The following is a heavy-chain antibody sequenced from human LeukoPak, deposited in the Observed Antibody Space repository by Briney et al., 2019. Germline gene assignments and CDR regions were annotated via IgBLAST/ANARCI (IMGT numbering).Heavy chain of an antibody. CDR1: GYTFTSYG. Sequence: GASVKVSCKASGYTFTSYGISWVRQAPGQGLEWMGWISAYNGNTNYAQKLQGRVTMTTDTSTSTAYMELRSLRSDDTAVYYCARSSRERWIQLWLNYYMDVWGKGTTVTVSS. D-gene: IGHD5-18*01. V-gene: IGHV1-18*01. CDR2: ISAYNGNT. CDR3: ARSSRERWIQLWLNYYMDV. J-gene: IGHJ6*03.